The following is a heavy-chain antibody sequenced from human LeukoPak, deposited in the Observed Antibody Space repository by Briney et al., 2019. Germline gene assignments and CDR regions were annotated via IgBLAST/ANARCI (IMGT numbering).Heavy chain of an antibody. J-gene: IGHJ5*02. CDR1: GYTFTRYD. V-gene: IGHV1-8*01. D-gene: IGHD3-22*01. Sequence: ASVKVSCKASGYTFTRYDINSVRQTTGQVLEWMGWMNPNSGNKGYAQKFHGRFTMTMNTPTSTAYMELTSLASEDTAVYYCARGQKSSGYWFDPWGQGTLVTVSS. CDR3: ARGQKSSGYWFDP. CDR2: MNPNSGNK.